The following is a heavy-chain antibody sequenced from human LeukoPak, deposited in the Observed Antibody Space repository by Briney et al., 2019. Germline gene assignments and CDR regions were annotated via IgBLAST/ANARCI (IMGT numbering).Heavy chain of an antibody. V-gene: IGHV1-2*02. Sequence: ASVKVSCKASGYTFTGYYMHWVRQAPGQGLEWMGWINPNSGGTNYAQKFQGRVTMARDTSISTAYMELSRLRSDDTAVYYCARAPRWELLDGFDYWGQGTLVTVSS. CDR2: INPNSGGT. CDR3: ARAPRWELLDGFDY. D-gene: IGHD1-26*01. J-gene: IGHJ4*02. CDR1: GYTFTGYY.